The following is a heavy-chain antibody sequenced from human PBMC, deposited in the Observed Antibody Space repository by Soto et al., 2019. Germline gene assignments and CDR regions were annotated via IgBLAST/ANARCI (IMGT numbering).Heavy chain of an antibody. CDR2: IYWDDDK. V-gene: IGHV2-5*02. Sequence: QITLKESGPTLVKLTQTLTLTCTFSGFSLSTSGVGVGWSRQPPGKALEWLALIYWDDDKRDSPFLKSRLTITKDTSKNLVVLTMTNMDPVDTATYYCAHSPYSSSSYYFDYWGQGTLVTVSS. D-gene: IGHD6-6*01. CDR3: AHSPYSSSSYYFDY. CDR1: GFSLSTSGVG. J-gene: IGHJ4*02.